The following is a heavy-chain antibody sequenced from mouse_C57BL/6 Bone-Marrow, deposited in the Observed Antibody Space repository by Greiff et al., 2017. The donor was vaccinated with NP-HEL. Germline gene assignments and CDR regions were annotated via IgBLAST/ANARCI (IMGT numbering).Heavy chain of an antibody. D-gene: IGHD3-2*02. CDR2: ILPGSGGT. V-gene: IGHV1-9*01. CDR3: AVDSSGAAWFAY. CDR1: GYTFPGYW. J-gene: IGHJ3*01. Sequence: QVQLQQSGAELMKPGASVKLSCKATGYTFPGYWIEWVKQRPGHGLEWIGEILPGSGGTNYNEKFKGKATFTAATSSNTAYMQLSSLTTEDSAIYDCAVDSSGAAWFAYWGQGTLVTVSA.